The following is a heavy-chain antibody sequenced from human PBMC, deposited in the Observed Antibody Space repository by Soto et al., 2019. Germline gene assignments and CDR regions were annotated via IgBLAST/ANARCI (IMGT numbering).Heavy chain of an antibody. CDR2: IYPGDSDT. D-gene: IGHD3-9*01. J-gene: IGHJ6*02. V-gene: IGHV5-51*01. CDR1: GYSFTSYW. Sequence: PGESLKISCKGSGYSFTSYWIGWVRQMPGKGLEWMGIIYPGDSDTRYSPSFQGQVTISADKSISTAYLQWSSLEASDTAMYYCARFPAYYDILTGYHYYGMDVWGQGTTVTVSS. CDR3: ARFPAYYDILTGYHYYGMDV.